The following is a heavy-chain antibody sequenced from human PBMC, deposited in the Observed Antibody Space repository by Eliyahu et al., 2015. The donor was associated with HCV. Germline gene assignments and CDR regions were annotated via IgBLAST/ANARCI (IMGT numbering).Heavy chain of an antibody. D-gene: IGHD2-15*01. V-gene: IGHV4-59*01. CDR3: ARVPARIVDP. CDR1: GGSISIYY. CDR2: ISYHGNT. J-gene: IGHJ5*02. Sequence: QVQLQESGPGLVKPSETLSLTCTVSGGSISIYYWTWIRQPPGKGLEWIGSISYHGNTNYNPYPKSRVTISIDASKNQFSLTLSSVTAADTAVYYCARVPARIVDPWGQGTLVTVSS.